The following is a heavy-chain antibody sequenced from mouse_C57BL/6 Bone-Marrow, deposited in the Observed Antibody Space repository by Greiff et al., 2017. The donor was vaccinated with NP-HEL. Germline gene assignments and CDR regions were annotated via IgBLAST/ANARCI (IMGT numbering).Heavy chain of an antibody. CDR1: GFNIKDDY. D-gene: IGHD2-1*01. V-gene: IGHV14-4*01. CDR3: TTYYGNYGYFDV. Sequence: VQLQQSGAELVRPGASVKLSCTASGFNIKDDYMHWVKQRPEQGLEWIGWIDPENGDTEYASKFQGKATITAYTSSNTAYLQLSSLTSEDTAVYYCTTYYGNYGYFDVWGTGTTVTVSS. J-gene: IGHJ1*03. CDR2: IDPENGDT.